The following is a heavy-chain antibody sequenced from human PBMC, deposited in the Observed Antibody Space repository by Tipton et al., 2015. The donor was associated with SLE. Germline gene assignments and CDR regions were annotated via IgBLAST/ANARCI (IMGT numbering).Heavy chain of an antibody. J-gene: IGHJ2*01. CDR3: AREGVLSSGWLYVDL. Sequence: TLSLTCTVSGGSISSTSHYWGWIRQPPGKGLEWIGYIYYSGSTNYNSSLKSRVTISVDTSKNQFSLKLSSVTAADTAIYYCAREGVLSSGWLYVDLWGRGTLVTVSS. CDR2: IYYSGST. D-gene: IGHD6-19*01. V-gene: IGHV4-61*01. CDR1: GGSISSTSHY.